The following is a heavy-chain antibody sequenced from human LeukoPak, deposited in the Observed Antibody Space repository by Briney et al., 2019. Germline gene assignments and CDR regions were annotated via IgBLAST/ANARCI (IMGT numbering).Heavy chain of an antibody. D-gene: IGHD2-15*01. Sequence: QPGGSLRLSCAASGFTFDDYAMHWVRQAPGKGLEWVSGISWNSGSIGYADSVKGRFTISRDNAKNSLYLQMNSLRAEDTALYYCAKDISGSGLYFDYWGQGTLVTVSS. J-gene: IGHJ4*02. CDR1: GFTFDDYA. CDR2: ISWNSGSI. V-gene: IGHV3-9*01. CDR3: AKDISGSGLYFDY.